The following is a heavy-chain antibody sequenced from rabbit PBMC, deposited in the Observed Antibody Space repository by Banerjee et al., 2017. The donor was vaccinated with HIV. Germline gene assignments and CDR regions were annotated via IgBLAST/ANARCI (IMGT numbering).Heavy chain of an antibody. D-gene: IGHD2-1*01. CDR2: INSNTGTT. Sequence: CINSNTGTTYYASWVNGRFTISSNTNQNTVSLQMTSLTAADTATYFCGRSADDYGGAIDPWGPGTLVTVS. CDR3: GRSADDYGGAIDP. J-gene: IGHJ2*01. V-gene: IGHV1S47*01.